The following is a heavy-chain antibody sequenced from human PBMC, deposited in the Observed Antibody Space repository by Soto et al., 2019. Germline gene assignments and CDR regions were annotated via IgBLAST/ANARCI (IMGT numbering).Heavy chain of an antibody. CDR2: IYYSGST. CDR3: ASYGDYSLVDYGMDV. V-gene: IGHV4-31*03. J-gene: IGHJ6*02. Sequence: PSETLSLTCTVSGGSISSGGYYWSWIRQHPGKGLEWIGYIYYSGSTYYNPSLKSRVTISVDTSKNQFSLKLSSVTAADTAVYYCASYGDYSLVDYGMDVWGQGTTVTVSS. CDR1: GGSISSGGYY. D-gene: IGHD4-17*01.